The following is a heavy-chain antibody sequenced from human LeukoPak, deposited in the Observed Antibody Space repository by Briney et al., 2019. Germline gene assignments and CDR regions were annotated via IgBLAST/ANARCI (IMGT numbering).Heavy chain of an antibody. CDR3: ARNTAMAYHSPDWAFDI. V-gene: IGHV1-2*02. J-gene: IGHJ3*02. D-gene: IGHD5-18*01. CDR1: GYTFTGYY. Sequence: GASVKVSCKASGYTFTGYYMHWVRQAPGQGLEWMGWINPNSGGTNYAQKFQGRVTMTRDTSISTAYMELSRLRSDDTAVYYCARNTAMAYHSPDWAFDIWGQGTMVTVSS. CDR2: INPNSGGT.